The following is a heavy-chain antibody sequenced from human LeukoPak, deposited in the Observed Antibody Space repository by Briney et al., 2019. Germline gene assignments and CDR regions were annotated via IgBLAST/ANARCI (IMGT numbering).Heavy chain of an antibody. J-gene: IGHJ4*02. CDR2: IKHDGST. Sequence: SETLSLTCAVYGGSFSGDFWSWLRQSPGKGLEWIGEIKHDGSTTYNPSLESRVTMSLDTSTNQISLEMTSVTAADTALYYCARDRSAFSGYDFFDYWGQGTLVTVSS. CDR3: ARDRSAFSGYDFFDY. D-gene: IGHD5-12*01. CDR1: GGSFSGDF. V-gene: IGHV4-34*01.